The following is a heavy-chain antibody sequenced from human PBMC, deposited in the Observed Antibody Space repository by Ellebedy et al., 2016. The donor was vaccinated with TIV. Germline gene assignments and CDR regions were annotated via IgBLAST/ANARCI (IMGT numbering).Heavy chain of an antibody. V-gene: IGHV3-30*03. CDR3: ARVLYAGNQDYYFDY. J-gene: IGHJ4*02. CDR1: GFTFSNYG. Sequence: GGSLRLSXAGSGFTFSNYGMHWVRQAPGKGLEWVAVISYDGTNKNYADSVRGRFTISRDNAQSTLYLQMDSLTAEDTAVYYCARVLYAGNQDYYFDYWGQGTLVTVSS. D-gene: IGHD4-23*01. CDR2: ISYDGTNK.